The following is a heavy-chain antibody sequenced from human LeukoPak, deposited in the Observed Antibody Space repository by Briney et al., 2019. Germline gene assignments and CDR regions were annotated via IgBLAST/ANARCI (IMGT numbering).Heavy chain of an antibody. CDR3: ATAGGDGSRMGFDP. CDR1: GFTFSKFW. Sequence: GGSLRLSCADSGFTFSKFWMHWVRQAPGKGPVLVSCISADGSVTRYADSVKGRFTISRDNTKSTLYLQMHSLRAEDTAVYYCATAGGDGSRMGFDPWGQGTLVTVSS. D-gene: IGHD2-15*01. CDR2: ISADGSVT. J-gene: IGHJ5*02. V-gene: IGHV3-74*01.